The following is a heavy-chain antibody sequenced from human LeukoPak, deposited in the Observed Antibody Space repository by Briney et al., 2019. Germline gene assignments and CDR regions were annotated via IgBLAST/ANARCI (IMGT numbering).Heavy chain of an antibody. Sequence: PGGSLRLSCAASGFTFSNVWMSWVPQAPGKGLEWVGRIKSKTDGGTTDYAAPVKGRFTISRDDSKNTLNLQMNSLKTEDTAVYYCTPSIAVAGSLDYWGQGTLVTVSS. V-gene: IGHV3-15*01. CDR3: TPSIAVAGSLDY. D-gene: IGHD6-19*01. J-gene: IGHJ4*02. CDR1: GFTFSNVW. CDR2: IKSKTDGGTT.